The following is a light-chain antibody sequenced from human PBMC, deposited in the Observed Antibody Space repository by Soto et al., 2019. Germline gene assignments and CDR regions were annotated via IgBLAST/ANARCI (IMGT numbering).Light chain of an antibody. J-gene: IGKJ5*01. CDR3: QQSYSTPIT. CDR2: AAA. CDR1: QSISIY. Sequence: DIQMTQSPSSLSASVGDRVTITCRASQSISIYLSWYQQKPGKAPNLLIYAAATLQSGVPSRFSGSGSGTEFTLTISSLQPEDFATYYCQQSYSTPITFGQGTRLDIK. V-gene: IGKV1-39*01.